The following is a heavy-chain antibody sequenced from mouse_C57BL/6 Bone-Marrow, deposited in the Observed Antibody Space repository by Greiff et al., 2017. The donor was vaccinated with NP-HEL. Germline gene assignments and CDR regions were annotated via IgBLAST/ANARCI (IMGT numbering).Heavy chain of an antibody. CDR1: GYTFTEYT. Sequence: QVQLQQSGAELVKPGASVKLSCKASGYTFTEYTIHWVKQRSGQGLEWIGWFYPGSGSIKYNEKFQDKATLTADKSSSTVYMELSRLTSEDSAVYFCARHVLYYYGSSFYWYFDVWGTGTTVTVSS. CDR2: FYPGSGSI. J-gene: IGHJ1*03. D-gene: IGHD1-1*01. V-gene: IGHV1-62-2*01. CDR3: ARHVLYYYGSSFYWYFDV.